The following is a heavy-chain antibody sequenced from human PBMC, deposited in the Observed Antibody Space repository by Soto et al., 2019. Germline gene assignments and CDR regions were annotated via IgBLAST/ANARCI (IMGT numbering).Heavy chain of an antibody. V-gene: IGHV1-69*13. D-gene: IGHD3-3*01. J-gene: IGHJ6*02. Sequence: SVKVSCKASGGTFSSYAISWVRQAPGQGLEWMGGIIPIFGTANYAQKFQGRVTITADESTSTAYMELSSLRSEDTAVYYCARDPGSAAGIFGVVRKPYYYYGMDVWGQGTTVTVSS. CDR3: ARDPGSAAGIFGVVRKPYYYYGMDV. CDR2: IIPIFGTA. CDR1: GGTFSSYA.